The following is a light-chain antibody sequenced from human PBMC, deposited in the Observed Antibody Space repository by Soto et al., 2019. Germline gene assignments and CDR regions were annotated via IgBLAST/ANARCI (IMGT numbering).Light chain of an antibody. CDR2: AAS. V-gene: IGKV1-27*01. CDR3: QKYNSAPNT. J-gene: IGKJ2*01. Sequence: DTHMTQSPSSLSASFGDRVTITCRAYQDLRNFRAWYQQKPGKVPELLIYAASTLRTGVQSRFSGSGSGTVFTLTINNLQPEDVATYYCQKYNSAPNTFGRGTRLEIK. CDR1: QDLRNF.